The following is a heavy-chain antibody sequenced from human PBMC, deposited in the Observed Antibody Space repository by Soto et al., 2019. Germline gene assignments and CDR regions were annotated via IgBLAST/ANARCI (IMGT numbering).Heavy chain of an antibody. Sequence: VQLQESGPGLLKTSQTLALTCSVSGASITSDGYYWSWIRQFPGKGLEWIGHIYYSGNSYYNLSLGSRLLISVDTSKNQFSLKLSSVTAADTAVYYCARTVGSGSPDFDYWGQGILVTVSS. CDR3: ARTVGSGSPDFDY. D-gene: IGHD3-10*01. V-gene: IGHV4-31*03. CDR2: IYYSGNS. J-gene: IGHJ4*02. CDR1: GASITSDGYY.